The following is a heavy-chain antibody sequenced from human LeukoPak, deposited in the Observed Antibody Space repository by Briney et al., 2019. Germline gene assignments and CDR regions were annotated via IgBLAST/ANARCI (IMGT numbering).Heavy chain of an antibody. V-gene: IGHV4-61*05. D-gene: IGHD2-15*01. J-gene: IGHJ4*02. CDR3: ARSSGYCSGGSCYELDY. CDR1: GGSISSSSYY. CDR2: IYYSGST. Sequence: SETLSLTCTVSGGSISSSSYYWGWIRQPPGKGLEWIGYIYYSGSTNYNPSLKSRVTISVDTSKNQFSLKLSSVTAADTAVYYCARSSGYCSGGSCYELDYWGQGTLVTVSS.